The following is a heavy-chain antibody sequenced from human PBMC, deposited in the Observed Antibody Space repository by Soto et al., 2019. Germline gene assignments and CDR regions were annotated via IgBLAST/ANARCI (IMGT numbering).Heavy chain of an antibody. V-gene: IGHV4-59*01. CDR2: IYYSGST. J-gene: IGHJ4*02. D-gene: IGHD6-19*01. CDR1: GGSISSYY. CDR3: ASDSSGSYYFDY. Sequence: SETLSLTCTVSGGSISSYYLSWIRQPPGKGLEWIGYIYYSGSTNYNPSLKSRATISVDTSKNQFSLKVSSVTAADTAVYYCASDSSGSYYFDYWGQGTLVTVSS.